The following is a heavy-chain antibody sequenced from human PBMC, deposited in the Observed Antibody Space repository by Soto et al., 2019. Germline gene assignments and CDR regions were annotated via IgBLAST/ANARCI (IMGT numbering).Heavy chain of an antibody. D-gene: IGHD4-4*01. CDR3: ARGSTVTAHDPPDY. J-gene: IGHJ4*02. V-gene: IGHV4-31*03. CDR1: GGSISSGGYY. CDR2: IYYSGST. Sequence: SETLSLTCTVSGGSISSGGYYWSWIRQHPGKGLEWIGYIYYSGSTYYNPSLKSRVTISVDTSKNQFSLKLSSVTAADTAVYYCARGSTVTAHDPPDYWGQGTLVTVSS.